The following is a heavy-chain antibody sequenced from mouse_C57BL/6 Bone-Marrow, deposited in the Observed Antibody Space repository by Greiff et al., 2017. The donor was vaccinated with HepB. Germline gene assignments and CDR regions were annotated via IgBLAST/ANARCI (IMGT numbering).Heavy chain of an antibody. D-gene: IGHD1-1*01. J-gene: IGHJ2*01. CDR3: TTYYYGSSPDY. CDR1: GFNIKDAY. CDR2: IDPENGDT. Sequence: VQLQQSGAELVRPGASVKLSCTASGFNIKDAYMHWVKQRPEQGLEWIGWIDPENGDTEYASKFQGKATITADTSSNTADLQLSSLTSEDTAVYYCTTYYYGSSPDYWGQGTTLTVSS. V-gene: IGHV14-4*01.